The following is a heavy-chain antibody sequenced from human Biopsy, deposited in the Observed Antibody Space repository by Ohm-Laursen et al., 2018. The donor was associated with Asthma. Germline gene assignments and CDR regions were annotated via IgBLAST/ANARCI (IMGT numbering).Heavy chain of an antibody. V-gene: IGHV1-18*04. J-gene: IGHJ6*02. Sequence: ASVKVSCKASGYIFELNGMSWVRQRPGQGLEWMGWISDYLENPNYAQKFQGRVNMTYDRSTSTAYMEMSSLRSEDTAVYYCARVDAIMISGDFYFYSGFDLWGQGTTVRVSS. CDR2: ISDYLENP. D-gene: IGHD3-16*01. CDR1: GYIFELNG. CDR3: ARVDAIMISGDFYFYSGFDL.